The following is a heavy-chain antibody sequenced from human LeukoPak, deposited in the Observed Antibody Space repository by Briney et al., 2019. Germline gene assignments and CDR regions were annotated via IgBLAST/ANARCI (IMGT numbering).Heavy chain of an antibody. CDR1: GYTLTSYY. D-gene: IGHD6-6*01. CDR3: ARGEYSSTWHPFDY. J-gene: IGHJ4*02. CDR2: TNPNGGTT. Sequence: ASVKVSCKASGYTLTSYYMHWVRQAPGQGLEWMGITNPNGGTTNYAQNFQGRVTLTRDPSTSTVHMDLSSLRSEDTAVYYCARGEYSSTWHPFDYWGQGTLVTVSS. V-gene: IGHV1-46*01.